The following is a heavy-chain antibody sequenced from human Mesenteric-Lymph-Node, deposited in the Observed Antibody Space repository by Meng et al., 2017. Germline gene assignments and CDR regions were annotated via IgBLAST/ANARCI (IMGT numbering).Heavy chain of an antibody. CDR2: INHGGST. D-gene: IGHD3-3*02. CDR1: GGSFSGYY. J-gene: IGHJ4*02. CDR3: ARGPTEHSFDY. Sequence: QVQLQQWGAGLLKPSETLSLTCAVYGGSFSGYYWSWIRQPPGKGLEWIGEINHGGSTNYNPSLKSRVTISVDTSKNQLSLRLSSMTAADTAVYYCARGPTEHSFDYWGQGTLVTVSS. V-gene: IGHV4-34*01.